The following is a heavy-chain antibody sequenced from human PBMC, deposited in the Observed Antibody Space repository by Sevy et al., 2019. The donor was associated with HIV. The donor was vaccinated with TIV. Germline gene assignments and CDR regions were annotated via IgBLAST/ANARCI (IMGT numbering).Heavy chain of an antibody. J-gene: IGHJ4*02. CDR2: ISAYNGNT. D-gene: IGHD6-13*01. Sequence: ASVKVSCKASGYTFTSYGISWVRQAPGQGLEWMGWISAYNGNTNYAQKLQGRVTMTTDTSTSTAYMELRSLRSEDTAVYYCARDPSYSSSWYVKDTALDYWGQGTLVTVSS. CDR1: GYTFTSYG. CDR3: ARDPSYSSSWYVKDTALDY. V-gene: IGHV1-18*04.